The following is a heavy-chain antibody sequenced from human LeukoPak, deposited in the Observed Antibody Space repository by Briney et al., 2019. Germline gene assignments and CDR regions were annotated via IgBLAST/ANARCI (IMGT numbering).Heavy chain of an antibody. CDR1: GFTFSGSA. CDR2: IRSKANTYAT. Sequence: GGSLKLSCAASGFTFSGSAMHWVRQASGKGLEWVGRIRSKANTYATAYAASVKGRFTISRDDSKNTAYLQMNSLRAEDTAVYYCARDGSGSYYVDWGQGTLVTVSS. J-gene: IGHJ4*02. D-gene: IGHD3-10*01. V-gene: IGHV3-73*01. CDR3: ARDGSGSYYVD.